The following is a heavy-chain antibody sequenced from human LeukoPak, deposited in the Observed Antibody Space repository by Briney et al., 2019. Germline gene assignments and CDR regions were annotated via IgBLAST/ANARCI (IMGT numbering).Heavy chain of an antibody. Sequence: WVRQAPGKGLEWIGSIYYSGSTYYNPSLKSRVTISVDTSKNQISLKLSSVTAADTAVYYCARHDSSGYYWFDYWGQGTLVTVSS. CDR2: IYYSGST. D-gene: IGHD3-22*01. V-gene: IGHV4-39*01. CDR3: ARHDSSGYYWFDY. J-gene: IGHJ4*02.